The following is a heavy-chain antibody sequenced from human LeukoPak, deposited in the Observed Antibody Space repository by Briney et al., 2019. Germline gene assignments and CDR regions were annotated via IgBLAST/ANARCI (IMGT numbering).Heavy chain of an antibody. CDR1: GFTFSSYG. CDR3: AKGDSTSPGGGY. J-gene: IGHJ4*02. Sequence: GGSLRLSCAASGFTFSSYGMHWVRQAPGKGLEWVAFILSDGSSKYYVDSVKGRFTISRDNSKNTLYLQMNSLRVEDTAVYYCAKGDSTSPGGGYWGQGTLVTVSS. CDR2: ILSDGSSK. D-gene: IGHD3-16*01. V-gene: IGHV3-30*02.